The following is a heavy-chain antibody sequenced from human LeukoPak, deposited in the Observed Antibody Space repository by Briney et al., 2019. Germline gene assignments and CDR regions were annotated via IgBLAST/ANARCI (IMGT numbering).Heavy chain of an antibody. V-gene: IGHV3-21*01. CDR3: ARTYGDYKDDAFDI. D-gene: IGHD4-17*01. CDR1: GFTFSSHS. J-gene: IGHJ3*02. CDR2: ISSSSTYI. Sequence: GGSLRLSCAASGFTFSSHSMNWVRQAPGQGLEWLSSISSSSTYIYYADSLKGRFTISRDIAKNSLYLQMNSLRADDTAVYYCARTYGDYKDDAFDIWGQGTMVTVSS.